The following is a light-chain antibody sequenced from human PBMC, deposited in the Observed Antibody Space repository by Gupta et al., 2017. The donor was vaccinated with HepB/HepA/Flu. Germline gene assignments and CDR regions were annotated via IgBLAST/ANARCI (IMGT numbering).Light chain of an antibody. CDR1: QSVNSNL. CDR3: QQYGSTPRT. Sequence: EIVLTQSPGTLSLSPGERATLSCRASQSVNSNLLAWYQQKPGQAPRLLIYAASNRATGVPDRFSGSGSGTDFTLTISRLEPEDFAVYYCQQYGSTPRTFGQGTKVEIK. J-gene: IGKJ1*01. V-gene: IGKV3-20*01. CDR2: AAS.